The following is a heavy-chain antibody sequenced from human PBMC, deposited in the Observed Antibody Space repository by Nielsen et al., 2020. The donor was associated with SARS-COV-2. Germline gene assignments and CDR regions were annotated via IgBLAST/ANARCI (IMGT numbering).Heavy chain of an antibody. CDR1: GFTFSDYY. D-gene: IGHD3-9*01. J-gene: IGHJ4*02. V-gene: IGHV3-11*06. Sequence: GESLKISCAASGFTFSDYYMSWIRQAPGKGLEWVSYISSSSSYTNYADSVKGRFTISRDNSKNTLYLQMNSLRAEDTAVYYCARDGVVGELTGADYWGQGTLVTVSS. CDR3: ARDGVVGELTGADY. CDR2: ISSSSSYT.